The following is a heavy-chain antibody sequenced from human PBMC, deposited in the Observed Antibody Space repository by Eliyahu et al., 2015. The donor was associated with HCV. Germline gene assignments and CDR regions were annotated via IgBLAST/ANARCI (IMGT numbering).Heavy chain of an antibody. V-gene: IGHV3-23*01. Sequence: EMQVLESGGGLVQPGGSLXLSXAASGFSVSSYAMSWVRQAPGKGMEWVSGFSSSGDSTYYADSVKGRFTISRDNSKNTLYLQMNSLRVEDTAVYYCAKGGRERHWGQGTLVTVTS. CDR3: AKGGRERH. CDR2: FSSSGDST. J-gene: IGHJ1*01. D-gene: IGHD1-26*01. CDR1: GFSVSSYA.